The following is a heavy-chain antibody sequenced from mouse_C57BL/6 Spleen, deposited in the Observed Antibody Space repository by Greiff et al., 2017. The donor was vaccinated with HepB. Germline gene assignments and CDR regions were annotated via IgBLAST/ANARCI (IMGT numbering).Heavy chain of an antibody. V-gene: IGHV5-4*03. J-gene: IGHJ2*01. D-gene: IGHD2-4*01. CDR2: ISDGGSYT. CDR3: ARRALYYDYFDY. CDR1: GFTFSSYA. Sequence: EVHLVESGGGLVKPGGSLKLSCAASGFTFSSYAMSWVRQTPEKRLEWVATISDGGSYTYYPDNVKGRFTISRDNAKNNLYLQMSHLKSEDTAMYYCARRALYYDYFDYWGQGTTLTVSS.